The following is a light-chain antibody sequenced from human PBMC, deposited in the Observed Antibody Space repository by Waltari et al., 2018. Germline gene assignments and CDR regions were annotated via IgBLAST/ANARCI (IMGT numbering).Light chain of an antibody. J-gene: IGKJ2*01. Sequence: AIRITQSPSSLSASTGDRVTITCRARQGISSYLAWYQQKPVKAPNLLIYAASTLQSGVPSRFSGSGSGTDFTLTISCLQSEDFATYYCQQYYSYLTFGQGTKLEIK. V-gene: IGKV1-8*01. CDR1: QGISSY. CDR2: AAS. CDR3: QQYYSYLT.